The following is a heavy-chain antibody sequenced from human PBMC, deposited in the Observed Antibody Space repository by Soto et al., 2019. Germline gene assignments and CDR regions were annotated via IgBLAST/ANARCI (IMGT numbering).Heavy chain of an antibody. V-gene: IGHV3-23*01. D-gene: IGHD3-10*01. Sequence: VVSLRLSCAASGFTFSSYAISWVRQAPGKGLEWVSAISGSGGSTYYADSVKGRFTISRDNSKNTLYLQMNSLRAEDTAVYYCAKDTMVRGVSSCFDYWGQGTLVTVSS. J-gene: IGHJ4*02. CDR2: ISGSGGST. CDR3: AKDTMVRGVSSCFDY. CDR1: GFTFSSYA.